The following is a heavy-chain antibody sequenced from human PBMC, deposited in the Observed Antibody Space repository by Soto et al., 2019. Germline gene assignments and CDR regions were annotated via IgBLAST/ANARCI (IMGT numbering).Heavy chain of an antibody. CDR3: ARVHSSGWYLGYYNGLDV. CDR1: GGSISSSSYY. D-gene: IGHD6-19*01. V-gene: IGHV4-39*07. J-gene: IGHJ6*02. CDR2: IYYSGST. Sequence: SETLSLTCTVSGGSISSSSYYWGWIRQPPGKGLEWIGSIYYSGSTYYNPSLKSRVTISVDTSKNQFSLKLSSVTAADTAVYYCARVHSSGWYLGYYNGLDVWGQGTTVTVSS.